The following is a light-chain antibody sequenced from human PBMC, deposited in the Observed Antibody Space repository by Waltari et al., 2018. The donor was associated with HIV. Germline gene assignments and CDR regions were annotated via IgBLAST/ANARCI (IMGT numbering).Light chain of an antibody. J-gene: IGKJ4*01. V-gene: IGKV1-33*01. Sequence: DIQMNQSPSSLSASIGDRVTITCQASEDIRQYLSWYQQKPGKAPKLLIYDANNLEAGVPSRFSGSGSGTDFTFTISSLQSEDFATYYCQHYENHLRSFGGGTKVEIK. CDR3: QHYENHLRS. CDR1: EDIRQY. CDR2: DAN.